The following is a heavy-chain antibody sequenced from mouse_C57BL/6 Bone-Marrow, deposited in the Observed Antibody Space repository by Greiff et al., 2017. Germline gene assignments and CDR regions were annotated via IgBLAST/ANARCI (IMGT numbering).Heavy chain of an antibody. CDR2: INPSSGYT. J-gene: IGHJ2*01. V-gene: IGHV1-4*01. CDR3: ARTGALDY. D-gene: IGHD3-1*01. CDR1: GYTFTSYT. Sequence: VQLQQSGAELARPGASEKMSCKASGYTFTSYTMHWVNQRPGQGLEWIGYINPSSGYTKYNQKFKDKATLTADKSSSTAYMQLSSLTSEDSAVYYCARTGALDYWGQGTTLTVSS.